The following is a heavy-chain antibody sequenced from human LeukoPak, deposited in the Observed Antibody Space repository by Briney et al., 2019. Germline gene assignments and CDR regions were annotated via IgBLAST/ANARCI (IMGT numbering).Heavy chain of an antibody. CDR1: GGSFSDHY. V-gene: IGHV4-34*01. Sequence: SETLSLTCAVYGGSFSDHYWSWIRQTPGKGLEWIGEINHSGSTNYNPSLKSRVTISVDTSKNQVSLKLSSVTAADTAVYYCARGSRYDFSSGYTLDNWFDPWGQGTLVTVSS. D-gene: IGHD3-3*01. CDR3: ARGSRYDFSSGYTLDNWFDP. CDR2: INHSGST. J-gene: IGHJ5*02.